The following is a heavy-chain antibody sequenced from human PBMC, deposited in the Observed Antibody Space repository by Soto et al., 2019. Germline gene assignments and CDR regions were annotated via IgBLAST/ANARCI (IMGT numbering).Heavy chain of an antibody. CDR2: ISSSSSYI. CDR3: ATHPWGGDCSGGSCSHYYYYGMDV. Sequence: EVQLVESGGGLVKPGGSLRLSCAASGFTFSSYSMNWVRQAPGKGLEWVSSISSSSSYIYYADSVKGRFTISRDNAKNSLDRQMNSLRAEDTAVYYCATHPWGGDCSGGSCSHYYYYGMDVWGQGTTVTVSS. V-gene: IGHV3-21*01. CDR1: GFTFSSYS. D-gene: IGHD2-15*01. J-gene: IGHJ6*02.